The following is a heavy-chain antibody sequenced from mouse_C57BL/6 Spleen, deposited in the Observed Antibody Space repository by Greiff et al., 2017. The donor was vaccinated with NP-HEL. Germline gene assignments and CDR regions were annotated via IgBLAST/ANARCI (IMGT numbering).Heavy chain of an antibody. J-gene: IGHJ2*01. CDR1: GYAFSSYW. CDR2: IYPGDGDT. CDR3: AIRGTTVVGDY. V-gene: IGHV1-80*01. Sequence: VQLQQSGAELVKPGASVKISCKASGYAFSSYWMNWVKQRPGKGLEWIGQIYPGDGDTNYNGKFKGKATLTADKSSSTAYMQLSSLTSDDSAVYFCAIRGTTVVGDYWGQGTTLTGSS. D-gene: IGHD1-1*01.